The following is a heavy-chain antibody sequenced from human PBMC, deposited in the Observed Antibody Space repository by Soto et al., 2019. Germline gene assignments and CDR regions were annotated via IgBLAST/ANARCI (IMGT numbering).Heavy chain of an antibody. D-gene: IGHD6-19*01. CDR2: INHSGST. V-gene: IGHV4-34*01. Sequence: TLSLTCAVYGGSFSGYYWSWIRQPPGKGLEWIGEINHSGSTNYNPSLKSRVTISVDTSKNQFSLKLSSVTAADTAVYYCARFMRRQYSSGWYYYYYGMDVWGQGTTVTVSS. J-gene: IGHJ6*02. CDR3: ARFMRRQYSSGWYYYYYGMDV. CDR1: GGSFSGYY.